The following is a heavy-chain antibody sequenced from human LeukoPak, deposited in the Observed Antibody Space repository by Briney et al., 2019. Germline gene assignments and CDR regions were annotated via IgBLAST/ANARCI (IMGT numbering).Heavy chain of an antibody. Sequence: GGSLRLSCTASGFTFGDYAMNWVRQAPGKGLEWVSSISSSSSSIYYADSVKGRFTISRDNAKKSLYLQMNSLRAEDTAVYYCASGGAYYYDSSGYYYFDYWGQGTLVTVSS. D-gene: IGHD3-22*01. CDR2: ISSSSSSI. V-gene: IGHV3-21*01. J-gene: IGHJ4*02. CDR1: GFTFGDYA. CDR3: ASGGAYYYDSSGYYYFDY.